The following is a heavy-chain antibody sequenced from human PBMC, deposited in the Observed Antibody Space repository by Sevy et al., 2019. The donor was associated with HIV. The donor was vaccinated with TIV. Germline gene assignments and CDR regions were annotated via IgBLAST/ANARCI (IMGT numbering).Heavy chain of an antibody. CDR3: GYSEYGYYYDY. CDR1: GFIFSNAW. J-gene: IGHJ4*02. CDR2: IKSKADGGTP. Sequence: GGSLRLSCGASGFIFSNAWMSWVRQAPGTGLEWVGRIKSKADGGTPDYAAPVKGTFTISRDDSINTLYLQMNSLRTDDTAVYYCGYSEYGYYYDYWGQGTLVTVSS. V-gene: IGHV3-15*01. D-gene: IGHD1-26*01.